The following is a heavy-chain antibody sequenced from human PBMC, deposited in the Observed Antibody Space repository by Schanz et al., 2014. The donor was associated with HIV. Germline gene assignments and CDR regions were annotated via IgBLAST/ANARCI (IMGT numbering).Heavy chain of an antibody. J-gene: IGHJ6*02. Sequence: VQLVESGGGVVQPGRSLRLSCAVSGFTFSNYGMHWVRQAPGKGLEWVAVTWYDATNEYYADSVKGRFTISRDNSKNTLYLQMNSLRVEDTAVYYCAREIDSSSWSFAGYYYGMDVWGRGTTVTVSS. D-gene: IGHD6-13*01. CDR2: TWYDATNE. CDR3: AREIDSSSWSFAGYYYGMDV. V-gene: IGHV3-33*08. CDR1: GFTFSNYG.